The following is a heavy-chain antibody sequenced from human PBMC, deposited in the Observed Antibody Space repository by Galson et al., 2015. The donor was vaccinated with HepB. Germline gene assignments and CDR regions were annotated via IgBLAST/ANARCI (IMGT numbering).Heavy chain of an antibody. V-gene: IGHV4-59*01. CDR3: ARAVGATPFDY. J-gene: IGHJ4*02. CDR1: GGSISSYY. CDR2: IYYSGST. Sequence: SETLSLTCTVSGGSISSYYWSWIRQPPGKGLEWIGYIYYSGSTNYNPSLKSRVTISVDTSKNQFSLKLSSVTAADTAVYYCARAVGATPFDYWGQGTLVTVSS. D-gene: IGHD1-26*01.